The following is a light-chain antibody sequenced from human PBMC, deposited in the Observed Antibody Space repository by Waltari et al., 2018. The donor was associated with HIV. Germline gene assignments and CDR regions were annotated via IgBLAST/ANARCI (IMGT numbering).Light chain of an antibody. J-gene: IGLJ3*02. CDR2: DVS. CDR1: TSDIGNYQW. Sequence: QSALTQPRSVSGSPGPSATIACTGTTSDIGNYQWVTWYQQNPGKVPKLMIYDVSERPSGVPDRFSGSKSGNTASLTISGLQADDEADYYCCSYIGNYTWVFGGGTKLTVL. CDR3: CSYIGNYTWV. V-gene: IGLV2-11*01.